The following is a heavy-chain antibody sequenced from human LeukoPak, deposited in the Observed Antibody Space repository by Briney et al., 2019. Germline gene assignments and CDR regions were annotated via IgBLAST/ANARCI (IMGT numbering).Heavy chain of an antibody. CDR3: ARGGYYYGSGSLNWFDP. V-gene: IGHV4-59*01. J-gene: IGHJ5*02. Sequence: SETLSLTCAVYGGSFSGYYWSWIRQPPGKGLEWIGYIYYSGSTNYNPSLKSRVTISVDTSKNQFSLKLSSVTAADTAVYYCARGGYYYGSGSLNWFDPWGQGTLVTVSS. CDR1: GGSFSGYY. D-gene: IGHD3-10*01. CDR2: IYYSGST.